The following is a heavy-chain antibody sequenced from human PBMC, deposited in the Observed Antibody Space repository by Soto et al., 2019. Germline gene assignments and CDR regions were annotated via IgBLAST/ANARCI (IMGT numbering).Heavy chain of an antibody. D-gene: IGHD1-1*01. V-gene: IGHV1-69*13. Sequence: SVKVSCKASGGTFSSYAISWVRQAPGQGLEWMGGIIPIFGTANYAQKFQGRVTITADESTSTAYMELSRLRSDDTAVYYCARFGTGSDAFDIWGQGTMVTVSS. J-gene: IGHJ3*02. CDR3: ARFGTGSDAFDI. CDR1: GGTFSSYA. CDR2: IIPIFGTA.